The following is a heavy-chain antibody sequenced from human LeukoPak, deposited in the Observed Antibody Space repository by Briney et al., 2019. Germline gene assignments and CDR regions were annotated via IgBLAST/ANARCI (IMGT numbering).Heavy chain of an antibody. V-gene: IGHV1-69*01. Sequence: SVKVSCKASGGAFIRYAISWVRQAPGQGREWMGGIIPIFGTANYAQKFQGRVTINADESTTTAYMELSSLRSEDTAVYYCARHPPSDILTGFRAFDIWGQGTMVTVSS. CDR1: GGAFIRYA. CDR2: IIPIFGTA. D-gene: IGHD3-9*01. J-gene: IGHJ3*02. CDR3: ARHPPSDILTGFRAFDI.